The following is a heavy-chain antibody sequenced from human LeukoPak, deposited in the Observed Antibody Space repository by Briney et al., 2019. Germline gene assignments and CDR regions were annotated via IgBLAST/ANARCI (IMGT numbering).Heavy chain of an antibody. CDR3: AAPGGDDSSGYYYAFDY. CDR1: GGTFSSYA. CDR2: IIPIFGTA. V-gene: IGHV1-69*13. J-gene: IGHJ4*02. Sequence: SVRVSCKASGGTFSSYAISLVRQAPGQGLEWMGGIIPIFGTANYAQKFQGRVTITADESTSTAYMELSSLRSEDTAVYYCAAPGGDDSSGYYYAFDYWGQGTLVTVSS. D-gene: IGHD3-22*01.